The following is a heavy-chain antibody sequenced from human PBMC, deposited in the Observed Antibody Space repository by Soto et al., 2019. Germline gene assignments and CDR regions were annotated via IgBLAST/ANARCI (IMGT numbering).Heavy chain of an antibody. CDR1: GFTFDDSG. Sequence: GGSLRLSCAASGFTFDDSGMSWVRQAPGKGLEWVSGINWYGGSTGYADSVKGRFTISRDNAKNSLYLQMNSLRAEDTALNACARDGAGSPQRDAFDIWGQGTMVTVSS. J-gene: IGHJ3*02. CDR3: ARDGAGSPQRDAFDI. CDR2: INWYGGST. D-gene: IGHD6-19*01. V-gene: IGHV3-20*01.